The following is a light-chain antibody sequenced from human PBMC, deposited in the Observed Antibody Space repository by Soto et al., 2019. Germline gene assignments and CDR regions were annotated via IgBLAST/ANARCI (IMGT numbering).Light chain of an antibody. CDR3: QQSSSTPLIP. J-gene: IGKJ5*01. CDR2: AAS. CDR1: QSISSY. Sequence: DIQMTQSPYSLSASVGARVTITCRASQSISSYLKWYQQKPGKVPKLLLYAASRLQRGVPSRFRGSGSCTDLTLTISSLQAEDFATYSCQQSSSTPLIPFCHRTPLAIK. V-gene: IGKV1-39*01.